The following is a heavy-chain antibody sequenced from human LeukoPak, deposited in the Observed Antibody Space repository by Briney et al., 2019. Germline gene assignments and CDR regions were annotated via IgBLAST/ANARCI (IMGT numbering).Heavy chain of an antibody. D-gene: IGHD2-15*01. J-gene: IGHJ4*02. V-gene: IGHV1-2*02. CDR2: INPNSGGT. CDR1: GYTFTGYY. Sequence: ASVKVSCKASGYTFTGYYMHWVRQAPGQGLEWMGWINPNSGGTNYAQKFQGRVTMTRDTSISTAYMELSRLRSDDTAVYYCARSRGLISAFDYWGQGTLVTVSS. CDR3: ARSRGLISAFDY.